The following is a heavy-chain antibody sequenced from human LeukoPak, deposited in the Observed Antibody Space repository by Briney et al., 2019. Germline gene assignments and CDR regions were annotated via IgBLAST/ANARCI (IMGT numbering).Heavy chain of an antibody. CDR1: GFTFSTYE. CDR3: TTDHVGATVEFDS. V-gene: IGHV3-48*03. Sequence: PGGSLRLSCAASGFTFSTYEMNWVRQAPGEGLEWISYISGSGSSVNYADSVKGRFTISRDNAKNSLYLQMDSLRAEDTAIYYCTTDHVGATVEFDSWGQGTLVTVSS. J-gene: IGHJ4*02. D-gene: IGHD1-26*01. CDR2: ISGSGSSV.